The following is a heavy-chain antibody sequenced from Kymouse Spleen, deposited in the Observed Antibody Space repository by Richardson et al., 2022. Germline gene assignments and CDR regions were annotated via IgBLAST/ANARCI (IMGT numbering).Heavy chain of an antibody. CDR2: IYYSGST. CDR3: ARGTMVRGVRGGFDY. V-gene: IGHV4-59*01. D-gene: IGHD3-10*01. Sequence: QVQLQESGPGLVKPSETLSLTCTVSGGSISSYYWSWIRQPPGKGLEWIGYIYYSGSTNYNPSLKSRVTISVDTSKNQFSLKLSSVTAADTAVYYCARGTMVRGVRGGFDYWGQGTLVTVSS. CDR1: GGSISSYY. J-gene: IGHJ4*02.